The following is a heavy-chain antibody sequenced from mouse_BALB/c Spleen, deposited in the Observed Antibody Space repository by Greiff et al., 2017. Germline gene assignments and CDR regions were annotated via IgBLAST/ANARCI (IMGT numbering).Heavy chain of an antibody. CDR3: ARNWYFDV. V-gene: IGHV5-6*02. Sequence: DVKLVESGGDLVKPGGSLKLSCAASGFTFSSYGMSWVRQTPDKRLEWVATISSGGSYTYYPDSVKGRFTISRDNAKNTLYLQMSSLKSEDTAMYYCARNWYFDVWGAGTTVTVSS. J-gene: IGHJ1*01. CDR1: GFTFSSYG. CDR2: ISSGGSYT.